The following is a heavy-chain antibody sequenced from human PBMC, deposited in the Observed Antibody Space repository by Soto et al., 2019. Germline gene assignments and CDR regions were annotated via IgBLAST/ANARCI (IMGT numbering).Heavy chain of an antibody. CDR3: ARVSYFDGGGFYYYFDY. D-gene: IGHD3-22*01. CDR2: MYQSGST. J-gene: IGHJ4*02. CDR1: GYSISSGYY. V-gene: IGHV4-38-2*01. Sequence: PSETLSLTCAVSGYSISSGYYWGWIRQPPGKGLQWIGNMYQSGSTYYNPSLKSRVTISIDTSKNQFSLKLSSVTAADKAVYYCARVSYFDGGGFYYYFDYWGQGILVTAPQ.